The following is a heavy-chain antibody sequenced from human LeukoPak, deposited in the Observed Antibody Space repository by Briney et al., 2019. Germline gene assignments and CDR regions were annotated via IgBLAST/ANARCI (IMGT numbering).Heavy chain of an antibody. J-gene: IGHJ3*02. CDR3: ARDVGETTPADAFDI. CDR1: GFTFSDYY. Sequence: GGSLRLSCAASGFTFSDYYMSWIRRAPGKGLEWVSYISSSGSTIYYADSVKGRFTISRDNAKNSLYLQMNSLRAEDTAVYYCARDVGETTPADAFDIWGQGTMVTVSS. V-gene: IGHV3-11*01. CDR2: ISSSGSTI. D-gene: IGHD3-16*01.